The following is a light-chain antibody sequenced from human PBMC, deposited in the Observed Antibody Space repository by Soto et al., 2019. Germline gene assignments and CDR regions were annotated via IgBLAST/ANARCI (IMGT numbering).Light chain of an antibody. Sequence: DIVMTQSPDSLAVSLGERATFNCKSSQSVLYSSNNKNYLAWYQQKPGQPPKLLIYWASTRESGVPDRFSGSGSGTDSALTISSLQAEDVAVYYCQQYYVTPLTFGGGTKVDIK. CDR1: QSVLYSSNNKNY. CDR3: QQYYVTPLT. J-gene: IGKJ4*01. CDR2: WAS. V-gene: IGKV4-1*01.